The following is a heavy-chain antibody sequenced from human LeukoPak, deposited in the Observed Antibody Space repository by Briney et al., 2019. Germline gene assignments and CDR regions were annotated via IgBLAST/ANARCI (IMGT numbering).Heavy chain of an antibody. CDR2: ISYDGSNK. J-gene: IGHJ4*02. Sequence: GRSLRLSCAASGFTFSSYAMHWVRQAPGKGLEWVAVISYDGSNKYYADSVKGRFTISRDNSKNTLYLQMNSLRAEDTAVYYCARVSKRSSRVYYDSTWGQGTLVTVSS. CDR1: GFTFSSYA. D-gene: IGHD3-22*01. CDR3: ARVSKRSSRVYYDST. V-gene: IGHV3-30-3*01.